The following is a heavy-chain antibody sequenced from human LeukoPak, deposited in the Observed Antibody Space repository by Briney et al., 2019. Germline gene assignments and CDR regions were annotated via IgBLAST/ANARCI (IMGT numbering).Heavy chain of an antibody. CDR3: ARLPVITISPNWFDP. Sequence: GESLKISCKGSGYSFTSYWIGWVRQMPGKGLEWMGIIYPGDSDTRYSPSFRGQVTISADKSISTAYLQWSSLKASDTAMYYCARLPVITISPNWFDPWGQGTLVTVSS. V-gene: IGHV5-51*01. J-gene: IGHJ5*02. CDR1: GYSFTSYW. D-gene: IGHD3-9*01. CDR2: IYPGDSDT.